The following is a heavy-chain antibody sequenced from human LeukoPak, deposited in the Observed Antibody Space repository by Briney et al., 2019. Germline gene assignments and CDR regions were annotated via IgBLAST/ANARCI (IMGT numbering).Heavy chain of an antibody. CDR1: GFTFSSYA. V-gene: IGHV3-23*01. CDR2: ISGSGGST. CDR3: AKSGAAPGTGGY. D-gene: IGHD6-13*01. Sequence: PGGSLRLSCAASGFTFSSYAMSWVRQAPGKGLERVSAISGSGGSTYYADSVKGRFTISRDNSKNTLYLQMNSLRAEDTAVYYCAKSGAAPGTGGYWAQGTVLTVSS. J-gene: IGHJ4*02.